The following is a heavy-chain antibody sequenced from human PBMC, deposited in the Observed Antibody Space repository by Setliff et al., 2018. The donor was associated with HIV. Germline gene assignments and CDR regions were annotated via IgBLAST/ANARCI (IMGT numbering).Heavy chain of an antibody. CDR2: MNPESGNT. J-gene: IGHJ4*02. Sequence: GASVKVSCKASGYTFTSYDINWVRQATGQGLEWMGWMNPESGNTGYAQKFQGGVTMTRNTSISTAYMELSSLRSEDTAVYYCARGAWDSSTSCPKVLDYWGQGTLVTVSS. V-gene: IGHV1-8*01. CDR3: ARGAWDSSTSCPKVLDY. D-gene: IGHD2-2*01. CDR1: GYTFTSYD.